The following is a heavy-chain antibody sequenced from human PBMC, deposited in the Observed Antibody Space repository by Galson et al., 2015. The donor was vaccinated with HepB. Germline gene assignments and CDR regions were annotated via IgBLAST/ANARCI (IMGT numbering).Heavy chain of an antibody. CDR2: IKSKTYGGTA. Sequence: SLRLSCAASGFSFSNAWMNWVRRVPGKGLEWVGHIKSKTYGGTAAYAAPVKDRFTLSRDDSKNILYLHLDSLNTEDTGIYYCTTATMIRGEVPYYFYKYGMDVWGQGTAVTVSS. J-gene: IGHJ6*02. CDR3: TTATMIRGEVPYYFYKYGMDV. CDR1: GFSFSNAW. D-gene: IGHD3-10*01. V-gene: IGHV3-15*07.